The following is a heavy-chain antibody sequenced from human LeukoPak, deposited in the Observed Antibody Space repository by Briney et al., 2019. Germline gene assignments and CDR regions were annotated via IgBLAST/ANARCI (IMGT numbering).Heavy chain of an antibody. Sequence: PGGSPRPSCAASGFTVSSNYMSWVRQAPGKGLEWVSAISGSGGSTYYADSVKGRFTISRDNSKNTLYLQMNSLRAEDTAVYYCAKNRICSSTSCYRGLYYYYGMDVWGQGTTVTVSS. CDR2: ISGSGGST. CDR3: AKNRICSSTSCYRGLYYYYGMDV. CDR1: GFTVSSNY. J-gene: IGHJ6*02. V-gene: IGHV3-23*01. D-gene: IGHD2-2*01.